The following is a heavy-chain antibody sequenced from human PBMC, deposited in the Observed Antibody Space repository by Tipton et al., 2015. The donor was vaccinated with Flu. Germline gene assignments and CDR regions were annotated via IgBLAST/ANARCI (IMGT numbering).Heavy chain of an antibody. CDR2: VYYTGST. V-gene: IGHV4-59*01. Sequence: TLSLTCTVSGGSIRGYYWNWIRQFPGKGLGWIGFVYYTGSTNYKSSLKSRVTISTDTSTNQVSLKMNSAIAADTAVYYCARGPPGPSIRAYYFDIWGQGALVTVSS. J-gene: IGHJ4*02. D-gene: IGHD2-21*01. CDR3: ARGPPGPSIRAYYFDI. CDR1: GGSIRGYY.